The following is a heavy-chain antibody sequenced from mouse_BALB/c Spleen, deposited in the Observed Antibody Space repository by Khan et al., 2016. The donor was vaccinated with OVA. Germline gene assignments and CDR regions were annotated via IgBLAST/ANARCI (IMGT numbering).Heavy chain of an antibody. CDR2: IRRSGSKT. D-gene: IGHD1-1*01. J-gene: IGHJ3*01. V-gene: IGHV5-9-4*01. CDR1: GFTFSGYA. Sequence: EVELVESGGGLVKPGGSLKLSCAASGFTFSGYAMSWVRQTPEKRLEWVAEIRRSGSKTYYPDTVTGRFTISRDNAKHTPYLEMSSLRSEDAAMYYCARDRYYGSSPDWLAYWGQGTLVTVSA. CDR3: ARDRYYGSSPDWLAY.